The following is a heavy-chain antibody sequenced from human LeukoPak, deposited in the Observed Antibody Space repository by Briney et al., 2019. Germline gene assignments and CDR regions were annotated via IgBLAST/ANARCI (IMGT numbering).Heavy chain of an antibody. D-gene: IGHD6-19*01. Sequence: GGSLRLSCAASGFPFSSYSMNWVRQAPGKGLVWVSRVNGDGSSTTYADSVKGRFTISRDNVKNTLYLQMNNLRVEDTAVYYCAKSIAVAGAMRDNWFDPWGQGTLVTVSS. J-gene: IGHJ5*02. CDR3: AKSIAVAGAMRDNWFDP. V-gene: IGHV3-74*01. CDR1: GFPFSSYS. CDR2: VNGDGSST.